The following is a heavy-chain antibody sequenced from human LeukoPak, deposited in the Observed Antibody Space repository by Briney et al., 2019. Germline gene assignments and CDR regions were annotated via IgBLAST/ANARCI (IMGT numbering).Heavy chain of an antibody. J-gene: IGHJ6*03. CDR2: IKQDGSEK. Sequence: GGSLRLSCAASGFTFSSYWMSWVRQAPGKGLEWVANIKQDGSEKYYVDSVKGRFTISRDNSKNTLYLQMNSLRAEDTAVYYCARSGIAAANEDYYYMDVWGEGTTVTISS. V-gene: IGHV3-7*03. CDR3: ARSGIAAANEDYYYMDV. CDR1: GFTFSSYW. D-gene: IGHD6-25*01.